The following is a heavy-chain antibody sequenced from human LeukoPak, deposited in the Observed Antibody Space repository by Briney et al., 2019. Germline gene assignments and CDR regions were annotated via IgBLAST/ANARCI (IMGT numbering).Heavy chain of an antibody. CDR1: GGSFSGYY. CDR2: INHSGST. Sequence: SETLSLTCAVYGGSFSGYYWSWIRQPPGKGLEWIGEINHSGSTYYNPSLKSRVTISVDTSKNQFSLKLSSVTAADTAVYYCARVKIQWLVHDYWGQGTLVTVSS. CDR3: ARVKIQWLVHDY. V-gene: IGHV4-34*01. D-gene: IGHD6-19*01. J-gene: IGHJ4*02.